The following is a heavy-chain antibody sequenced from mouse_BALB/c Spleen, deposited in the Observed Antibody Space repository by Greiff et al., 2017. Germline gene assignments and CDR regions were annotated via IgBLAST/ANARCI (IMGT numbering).Heavy chain of an antibody. CDR2: INSNGGST. J-gene: IGHJ4*01. CDR3: ARDRNYGKGYYAMDY. CDR1: GFTFSSYG. Sequence: EVKLVESGGGLVQPGGSLKLSCAASGFTFSSYGMSWVRQTPDKRLELVATINSNGGSTYYPDSVKGRFTISRDNAKNTLYLQMSSLKSEDTAMYYCARDRNYGKGYYAMDYWGQGTSVTVSS. V-gene: IGHV5-6-3*01. D-gene: IGHD1-1*01.